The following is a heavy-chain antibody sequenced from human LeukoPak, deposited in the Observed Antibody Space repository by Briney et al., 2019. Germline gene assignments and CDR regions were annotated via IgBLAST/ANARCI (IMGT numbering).Heavy chain of an antibody. Sequence: SETLSLTCTVSGGSISSYYWSWIRQPPGKGLEWIGYIYTSGSTNYNPSLKSRVTISVDTSKNQFSLKLSSVTAADTAVYYCARNHFWSGYIDYWGQGTLVTVSS. CDR2: IYTSGST. CDR1: GGSISSYY. D-gene: IGHD3-3*02. J-gene: IGHJ4*02. V-gene: IGHV4-4*09. CDR3: ARNHFWSGYIDY.